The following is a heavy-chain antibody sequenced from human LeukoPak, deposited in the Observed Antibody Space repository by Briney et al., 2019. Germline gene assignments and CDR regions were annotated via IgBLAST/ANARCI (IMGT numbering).Heavy chain of an antibody. CDR3: ARDVGRGYDILTGYDGRAFDI. D-gene: IGHD3-9*01. Sequence: SQTLSLTCTASGGSITSGGYYWSWIRQHPGKGLEWIGYIYYSGGTYYNPSLKSRAAISVDTSKNQFSLKLSSVTAADTAVYYCARDVGRGYDILTGYDGRAFDIWGQGTMVTFSS. CDR1: GGSITSGGYY. CDR2: IYYSGGT. J-gene: IGHJ3*02. V-gene: IGHV4-31*03.